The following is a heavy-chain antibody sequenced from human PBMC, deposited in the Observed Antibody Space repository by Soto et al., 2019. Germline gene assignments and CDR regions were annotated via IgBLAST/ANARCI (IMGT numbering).Heavy chain of an antibody. CDR2: IIPIFGTA. V-gene: IGHV1-69*13. CDR1: GGTFSSYA. D-gene: IGHD2-2*02. Sequence: SVKVSCKASGGTFSSYAISWVRQAPGQGLEWMGGIIPIFGTANYAQKFQGRVTITADESTSTAYMELSSLRSEDTAVYYCARVGCSSTSCYTSGVWPSYYYYGMDVWGQGTTVTVSS. CDR3: ARVGCSSTSCYTSGVWPSYYYYGMDV. J-gene: IGHJ6*02.